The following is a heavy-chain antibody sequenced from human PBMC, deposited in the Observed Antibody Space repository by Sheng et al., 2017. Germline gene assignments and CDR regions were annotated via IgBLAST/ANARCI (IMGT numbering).Heavy chain of an antibody. V-gene: IGHV3-11*04. CDR1: GFTFSDYY. CDR2: ISNSGSTT. Sequence: QVQLVESGGGLVKPGGSLRLSCAASGFTFSDYYMNWIRQAPGKGLEWVSYISNSGSTTFYADSVKGRFTISRDNAKSSLDLQMHSLTAEDTAVYYCARGGMQWLAPWGQGTLVTVSS. D-gene: IGHD6-19*01. J-gene: IGHJ5*02. CDR3: ARGGMQWLAP.